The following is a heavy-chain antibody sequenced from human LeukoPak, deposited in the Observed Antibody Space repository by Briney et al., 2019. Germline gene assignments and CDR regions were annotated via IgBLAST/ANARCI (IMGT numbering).Heavy chain of an antibody. D-gene: IGHD3-10*01. CDR2: IYYSGSA. Sequence: PSQTLSLTCTVSGGSISSGGYYWSWIRQHPGKGLEWIGYIYYSGSAYYNPSLKSRITISVDTSENQFSLKLSSVTAADTAVYYCARVNYGSATKEDYWGQGTLVTVSS. J-gene: IGHJ4*02. V-gene: IGHV4-31*03. CDR3: ARVNYGSATKEDY. CDR1: GGSISSGGYY.